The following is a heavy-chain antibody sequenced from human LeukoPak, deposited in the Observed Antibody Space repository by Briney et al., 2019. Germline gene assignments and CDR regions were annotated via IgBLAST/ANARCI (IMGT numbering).Heavy chain of an antibody. CDR1: GYTFTSYG. D-gene: IGHD3-10*01. CDR2: INPSGGST. V-gene: IGHV1-46*01. J-gene: IGHJ5*02. CDR3: ARDATPTYHYVSGPFDP. Sequence: GASVKVSCKASGYTFTSYGISWLRQAPGQGLEWMGIINPSGGSTSYAQKFQGRVTMTRDTSTSTVYMELSSLRSEDTAVYYCARDATPTYHYVSGPFDPWGQGTLVTVSS.